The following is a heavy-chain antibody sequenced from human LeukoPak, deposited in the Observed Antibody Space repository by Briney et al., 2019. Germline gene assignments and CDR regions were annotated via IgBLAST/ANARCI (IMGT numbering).Heavy chain of an antibody. CDR3: VRIMRRGYDYYFDH. V-gene: IGHV1-2*02. D-gene: IGHD3-22*01. Sequence: ASVKVSCKASGYTFTDYYMHWVRQAPGQGLEWMGGINPKSGGTNYAQKFQGRVTMTRDTSISTAYMDLSRLTSDDTAVFYCVRIMRRGYDYYFDHWGQGTLVSVSS. CDR1: GYTFTDYY. CDR2: INPKSGGT. J-gene: IGHJ4*02.